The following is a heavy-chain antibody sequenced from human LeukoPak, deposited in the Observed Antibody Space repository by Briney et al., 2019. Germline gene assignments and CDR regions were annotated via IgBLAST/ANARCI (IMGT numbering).Heavy chain of an antibody. CDR3: ARAKGAGQPRSSYYYYGMDV. CDR1: GYTFTSYG. Sequence: ASVKVSCKASGYTFTSYGISWVRQAPGQGLEWMGWISAYNGNTNYAQKLQGRVTMTTDTSTSTAYMELRSLRSDDTAVYYCARAKGAGQPRSSYYYYGMDVWGQGTTVTVSS. CDR2: ISAYNGNT. D-gene: IGHD6-13*01. V-gene: IGHV1-18*01. J-gene: IGHJ6*02.